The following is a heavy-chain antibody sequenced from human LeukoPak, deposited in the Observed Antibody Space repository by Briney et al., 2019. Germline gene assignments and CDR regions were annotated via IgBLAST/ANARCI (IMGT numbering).Heavy chain of an antibody. Sequence: TLSLTCTVSGGSISSSSYYWGWIRQPPGKGLEWIGYIYYSGSTYYNPSLKSRVTISVDTSKNQFSLKLSSVTAADTAVYYCARVSGSGLQYYYYMDVWGKGTTVTVSS. V-gene: IGHV4-30-4*08. CDR3: ARVSGSGLQYYYYMDV. J-gene: IGHJ6*03. CDR2: IYYSGST. D-gene: IGHD6-19*01. CDR1: GGSISSSSYY.